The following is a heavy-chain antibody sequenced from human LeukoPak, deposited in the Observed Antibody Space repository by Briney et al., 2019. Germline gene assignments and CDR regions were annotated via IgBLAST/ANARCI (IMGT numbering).Heavy chain of an antibody. Sequence: ASVKVSCKASGYTFTNYDINWVRQATGQGLEWMGWMNPSTGNTGYAQKFQGRVTLTRNTSISTAYMELSSLRSEDTAVYYCARDLGGSYYDDAFDIWGQGTMVTVSS. V-gene: IGHV1-8*01. CDR2: MNPSTGNT. CDR3: ARDLGGSYYDDAFDI. CDR1: GYTFTNYD. J-gene: IGHJ3*02. D-gene: IGHD1-26*01.